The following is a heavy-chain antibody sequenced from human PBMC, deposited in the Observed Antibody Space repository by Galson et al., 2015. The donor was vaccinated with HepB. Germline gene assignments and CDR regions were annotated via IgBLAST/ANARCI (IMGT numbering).Heavy chain of an antibody. CDR2: FDPEDGET. V-gene: IGHV1-24*01. Sequence: SVKASCKVSGYTLTELSMHWVRQAPGKGLEWMGGFDPEDGETIYAQKFQGRVTMTEDTSTDTAYMELSSLRSEDTAVYYCATPNLAAAGPVGPYYYYYGMDVWGQGTTVTVSS. CDR3: ATPNLAAAGPVGPYYYYYGMDV. D-gene: IGHD6-13*01. J-gene: IGHJ6*02. CDR1: GYTLTELS.